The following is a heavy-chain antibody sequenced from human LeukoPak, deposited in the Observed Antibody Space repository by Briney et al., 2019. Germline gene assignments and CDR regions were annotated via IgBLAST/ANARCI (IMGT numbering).Heavy chain of an antibody. CDR2: IRGDGGLK. Sequence: PGGSLRLSCVASGLTFSKSWMSWLRQAPGKGLEWVANIRGDGGLKQYVDSVEGRFTIARDNAKNSLYLQMNSLRVEDTAVYYCAFSTNWAYWFDPWGQGTQVTVSS. V-gene: IGHV3-7*05. J-gene: IGHJ5*02. D-gene: IGHD3-3*02. CDR3: AFSTNWAYWFDP. CDR1: GLTFSKSW.